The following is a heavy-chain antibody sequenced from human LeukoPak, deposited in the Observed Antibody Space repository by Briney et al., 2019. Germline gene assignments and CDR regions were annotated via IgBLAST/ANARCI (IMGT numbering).Heavy chain of an antibody. J-gene: IGHJ4*02. CDR2: ISYDGSNK. V-gene: IGHV3-30*09. Sequence: PGRSLRLSCAASGFTFSSYAMHWVRQAPGKGLEWVALISYDGSNKDYADSVKGRFAISRDNSKNTLYLEMNSLRAEDTAVYYCAKEAGIVGATGCIDYWGQGTLVTVSS. D-gene: IGHD1-26*01. CDR3: AKEAGIVGATGCIDY. CDR1: GFTFSSYA.